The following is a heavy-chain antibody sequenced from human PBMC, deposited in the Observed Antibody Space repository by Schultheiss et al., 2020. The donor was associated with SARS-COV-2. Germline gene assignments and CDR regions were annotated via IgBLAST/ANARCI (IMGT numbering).Heavy chain of an antibody. CDR1: GFTFSNAW. V-gene: IGHV3-30*03. J-gene: IGHJ6*02. D-gene: IGHD4/OR15-4a*01. CDR2: ISYDGSNK. CDR3: ARRGIDYGKPYYYYGMDV. Sequence: GESLKISCAASGFTFSNAWMNWVRQAPGKGLEWVAVISYDGSNKYYADSVKGRFTISRDNSKNTLYLQMNSLRAEDTAVYYCARRGIDYGKPYYYYGMDVWGQGTTVTVSS.